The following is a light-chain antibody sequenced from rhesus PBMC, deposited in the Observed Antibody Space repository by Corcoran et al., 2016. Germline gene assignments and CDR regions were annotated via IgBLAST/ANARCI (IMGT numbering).Light chain of an antibody. CDR1: QSVSSY. CDR3: YQHSSGYRT. J-gene: IGKJ1*01. V-gene: IGKV3-10*01. CDR2: GAS. Sequence: QVILTQSPATLSLSPGERATLSCRASQSVSSYLAWYQQKPGQAPRLLIYGASSRATGIPDRFSGSGCGTDFPRTISSLEPEDVGVYHCYQHSSGYRTFGQGTKVEIK.